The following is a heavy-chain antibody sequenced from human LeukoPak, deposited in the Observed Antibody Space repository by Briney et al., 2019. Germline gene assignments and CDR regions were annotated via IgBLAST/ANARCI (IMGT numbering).Heavy chain of an antibody. CDR2: ISSSASTK. Sequence: PGGSLRLSCAASGFTFSSYEMNWVRQAPGKGLEWVSYISSSASTKYYADSVKGRFTIPRDNAKKSLYLQMDSLRAEDTAVYYCARETHDGLDYWGQGTLVTVSS. J-gene: IGHJ4*02. CDR1: GFTFSSYE. D-gene: IGHD1-1*01. V-gene: IGHV3-48*03. CDR3: ARETHDGLDY.